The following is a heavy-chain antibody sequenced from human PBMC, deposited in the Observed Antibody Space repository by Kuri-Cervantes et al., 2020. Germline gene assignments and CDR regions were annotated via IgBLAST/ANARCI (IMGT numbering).Heavy chain of an antibody. CDR2: ISSSSSYI. D-gene: IGHD3-10*01. V-gene: IGHV3-21*04. Sequence: GGSLRLSCAASGFTFSSYSMNWVRQAPGKGLEWVSSISSSSSYIYYADSVKGRFTISRDNSKNTLYLQINSLRAEDTAVYYCAKSRGSGSYYWIFDYWGQGTLVTVSS. CDR3: AKSRGSGSYYWIFDY. J-gene: IGHJ4*02. CDR1: GFTFSSYS.